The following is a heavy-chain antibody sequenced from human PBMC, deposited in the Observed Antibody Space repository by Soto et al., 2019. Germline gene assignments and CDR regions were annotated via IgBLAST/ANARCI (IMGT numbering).Heavy chain of an antibody. J-gene: IGHJ5*02. V-gene: IGHV3-30*04. Sequence: GGSLRLSCAASGFTFSSHAMHWVRQAPGKGLEWVAGLSYDGTNEYLVDSVRGRFTISRDNSKNTLYLQMNNLRAEDTAIYYCAKDRSGYSYGSSVAAWGQGTLVTVSS. CDR2: LSYDGTNE. CDR3: AKDRSGYSYGSSVAA. D-gene: IGHD5-18*01. CDR1: GFTFSSHA.